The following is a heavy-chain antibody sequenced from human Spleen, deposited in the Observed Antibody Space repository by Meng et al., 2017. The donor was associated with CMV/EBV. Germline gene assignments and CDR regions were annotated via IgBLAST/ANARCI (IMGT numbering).Heavy chain of an antibody. J-gene: IGHJ5*02. CDR2: INHSGST. D-gene: IGHD3-10*01. Sequence: SFSGYYWGWIRRPPGKGLRWIGEINHSGSTNYNPSLKSRVTISVDTSKNQFSLKLSSVTAADTAVYYCARDLNYGSGSYYKGHWFDPWGQGTLVTVSS. CDR1: SFSGYY. V-gene: IGHV4-34*01. CDR3: ARDLNYGSGSYYKGHWFDP.